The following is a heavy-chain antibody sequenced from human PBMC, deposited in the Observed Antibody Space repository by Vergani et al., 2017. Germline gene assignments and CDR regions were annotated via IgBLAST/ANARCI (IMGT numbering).Heavy chain of an antibody. V-gene: IGHV3-74*01. CDR3: ARPYCGGDCCPDY. CDR1: GFTFSSYW. J-gene: IGHJ4*02. D-gene: IGHD2-21*02. CDR2: INSDGSST. Sequence: EVQLVESGGGLVQPGGSLRLSCAASGFTFSSYWMHWVRQAPGKGLVWVSRINSDGSSTSYADSVKGLFTISRDNAQHTLYLQMNSLLADDTAVYYCARPYCGGDCCPDYWGQGPLVTVSS.